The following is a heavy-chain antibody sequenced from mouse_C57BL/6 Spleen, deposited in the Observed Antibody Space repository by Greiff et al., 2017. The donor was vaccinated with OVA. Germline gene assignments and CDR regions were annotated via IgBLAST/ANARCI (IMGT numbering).Heavy chain of an antibody. V-gene: IGHV1-69*01. Sequence: VQLQQSGAELVMPGASVKLSCKASGYTFTSYWMHWVKQRPGQGLEWIGEIDPSDSYTNYNQKFKGKSTLTVDKSSSTAYMQLSSLTSEDSAVYYCARGGTAQALYYYAMDYWGQGTSVTVSS. J-gene: IGHJ4*01. CDR3: ARGGTAQALYYYAMDY. CDR1: GYTFTSYW. CDR2: IDPSDSYT. D-gene: IGHD3-2*02.